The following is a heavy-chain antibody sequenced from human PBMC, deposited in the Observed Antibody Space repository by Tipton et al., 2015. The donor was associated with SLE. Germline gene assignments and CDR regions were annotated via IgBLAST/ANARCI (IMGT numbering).Heavy chain of an antibody. J-gene: IGHJ6*03. CDR2: ISVYNLNT. Sequence: QVQLVQSGAKVTKPGASMRLSCKTSGYTFSDYYIHWMRQAPGQGLEWIGWISVYNLNTKYAQKLQGRVTMAIDTSTSTAYMELRSLTSDDMAVYYCARTLLDYYYYMDVWGKGTTVTVSS. V-gene: IGHV1-18*03. CDR1: GYTFSDYY. CDR3: ARTLLDYYYYMDV.